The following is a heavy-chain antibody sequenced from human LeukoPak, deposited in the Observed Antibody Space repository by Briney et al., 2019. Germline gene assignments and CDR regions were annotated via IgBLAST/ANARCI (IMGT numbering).Heavy chain of an antibody. Sequence: GASVKVSSKASGYTFTSYGISWVRQAPGQGLEWMGWISAYNGNTNSAQKFQGRVTMTTDTSTSTAYMDLRSLRSDDTAVYYCARSRGSGWRFDPWGQGTLVTVSS. CDR2: ISAYNGNT. J-gene: IGHJ5*02. CDR1: GYTFTSYG. V-gene: IGHV1-18*01. CDR3: ARSRGSGWRFDP. D-gene: IGHD6-19*01.